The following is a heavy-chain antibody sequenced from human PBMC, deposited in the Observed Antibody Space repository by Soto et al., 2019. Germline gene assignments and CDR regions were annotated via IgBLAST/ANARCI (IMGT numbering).Heavy chain of an antibody. V-gene: IGHV4-39*01. J-gene: IGHJ3*02. D-gene: IGHD3-22*01. CDR3: ARVVSIVVVSDAFDI. CDR2: IYYSGST. Sequence: SETLSLTCTLSGGSISSSSYYWGWIRQPPGKGLEWIGSIYYSGSTYYNPSLKSRGTISVDTSKNQFSLKLSSVTAADTAVYYCARVVSIVVVSDAFDIWGQGTMVT. CDR1: GGSISSSSYY.